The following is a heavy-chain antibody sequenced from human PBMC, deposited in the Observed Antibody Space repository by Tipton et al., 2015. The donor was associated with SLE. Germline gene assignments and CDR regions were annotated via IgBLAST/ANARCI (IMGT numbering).Heavy chain of an antibody. CDR1: GGSISSYY. D-gene: IGHD2-15*01. J-gene: IGHJ2*01. Sequence: TLSLTCTVSGGSISSYYWSWIRQSPGKGLEWIGYVYHSGSTNYNPSLKSRVTISVDTSNNQFSLKLSSVTAADTAVYYCARDVYCSGGSCFDWYFDLWGRGTLVTVSS. CDR2: VYHSGST. V-gene: IGHV4-59*01. CDR3: ARDVYCSGGSCFDWYFDL.